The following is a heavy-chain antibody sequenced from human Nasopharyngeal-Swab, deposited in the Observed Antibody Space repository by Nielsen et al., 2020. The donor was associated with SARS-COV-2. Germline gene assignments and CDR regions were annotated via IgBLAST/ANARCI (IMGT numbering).Heavy chain of an antibody. D-gene: IGHD1/OR15-1a*01. CDR2: IYYSGST. V-gene: IGHV4-39*01. Sequence: WIRQPPGKGLEWIGSIYYSGSTYYNPSLKSRVTISVDTSKNQFSLKLSSVTAADTAVYYCARNNPGSWVNYYYYMDVWGKGTTVTVSS. J-gene: IGHJ6*03. CDR3: ARNNPGSWVNYYYYMDV.